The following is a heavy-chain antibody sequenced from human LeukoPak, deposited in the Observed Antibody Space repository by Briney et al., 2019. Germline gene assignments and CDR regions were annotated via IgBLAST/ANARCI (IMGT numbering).Heavy chain of an antibody. V-gene: IGHV3-23*01. CDR2: ISGSGGST. D-gene: IGHD6-19*01. CDR3: AKDQASGWYPNDAFDI. CDR1: GFTFSSYA. Sequence: GGSLRLSCAASGFTFSSYAMSWVRQAPGKGLEWVSAISGSGGSTYYADSVKGRFTISRDNSKNTLYLQMNSLRAEDTAVYYCAKDQASGWYPNDAFDIWGQGTMVTVSS. J-gene: IGHJ3*02.